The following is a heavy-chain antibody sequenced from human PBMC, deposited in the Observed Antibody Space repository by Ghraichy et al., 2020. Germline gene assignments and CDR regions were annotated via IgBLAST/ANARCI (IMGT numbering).Heavy chain of an antibody. J-gene: IGHJ5*02. Sequence: GESLNISCAASGFTFSSYGMHWVRQAPGKGLEWVAAIWYDGKNKYYADSVKGRYTISRDNSKNTLYLQMNSLRAEDKAIYYCASHGGGDYDWWFDPWGQGTLVTVSS. CDR2: IWYDGKNK. D-gene: IGHD4-17*01. V-gene: IGHV3-33*01. CDR3: ASHGGGDYDWWFDP. CDR1: GFTFSSYG.